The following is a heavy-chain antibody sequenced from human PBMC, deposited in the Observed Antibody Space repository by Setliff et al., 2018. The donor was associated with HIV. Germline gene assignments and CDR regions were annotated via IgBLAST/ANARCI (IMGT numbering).Heavy chain of an antibody. CDR2: MDGDGKYI. V-gene: IGHV3-74*01. CDR3: VRWEQDRLDYYYMDV. CDR1: GFSFSNFW. D-gene: IGHD1-26*01. Sequence: TGGSLRLSCAASGFSFSNFWMQWVRQAPREGLVCVARMDGDGKYILYADSGKGRFTISRDNAKNLLLLQMTSLRVDDTAVYYCVRWEQDRLDYYYMDVWGKGTSVTVSS. J-gene: IGHJ6*03.